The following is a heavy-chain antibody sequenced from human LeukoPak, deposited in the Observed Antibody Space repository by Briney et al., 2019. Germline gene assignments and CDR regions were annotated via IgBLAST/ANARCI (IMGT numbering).Heavy chain of an antibody. Sequence: SETLSLTCTVSGGSISSYYWGWIRQPPGKGLEWIGYIYYSGSTNYNPSLKSRVTISVDTSKNQFSLKLSSVTAADTAVYYCARDHGYSYGYNWFDPWGQGTLVTVSS. CDR1: GGSISSYY. D-gene: IGHD5-18*01. CDR3: ARDHGYSYGYNWFDP. J-gene: IGHJ5*02. CDR2: IYYSGST. V-gene: IGHV4-59*01.